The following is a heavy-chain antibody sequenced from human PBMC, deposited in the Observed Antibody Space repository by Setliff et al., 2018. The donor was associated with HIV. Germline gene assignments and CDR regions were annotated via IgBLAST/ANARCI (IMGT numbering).Heavy chain of an antibody. CDR2: IYWDDDK. V-gene: IGHV2-5*02. J-gene: IGHJ6*03. Sequence: ESGPTLVNPTQTLTLTCTFSGFSLSTSGVGVGWFRQPPGKALEWLALIYWDDDKRYSPSLKSRLTITKDTSKNQVVLTMTNMDLVDTATYFCARTFFWSENYYMDVWGKGTTVTVSS. D-gene: IGHD3-3*01. CDR1: GFSLSTSGVG. CDR3: ARTFFWSENYYMDV.